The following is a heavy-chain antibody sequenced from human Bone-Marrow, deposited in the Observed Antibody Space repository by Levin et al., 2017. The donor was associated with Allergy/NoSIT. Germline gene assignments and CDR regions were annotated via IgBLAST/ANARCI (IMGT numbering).Heavy chain of an antibody. J-gene: IGHJ4*02. D-gene: IGHD3-16*01. CDR1: GFTLDDYA. V-gene: IGHV3-9*01. CDR2: ITWNSNAV. Sequence: PGGSLRLSCAASGFTLDDYAMHWVRQAPGKGLEWVSGITWNSNAVTYADPVKGRFTISRDNAKNSLYLQMDSLRSEDTALYYCARGFKKWGNFFDYWGQGTPVTVSS. CDR3: ARGFKKWGNFFDY.